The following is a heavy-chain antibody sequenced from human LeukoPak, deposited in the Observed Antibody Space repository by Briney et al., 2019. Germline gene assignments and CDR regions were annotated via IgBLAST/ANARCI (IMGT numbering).Heavy chain of an antibody. Sequence: ASVKVSCKASGYTFTSYYMHWVRQAPGQGLEWMGIINPSGGSTSYAQKFQGRVTITRDTSASTAYMELSSLRSEDTAVYYCARGAVAPLDYWGQGTLVTVSS. CDR1: GYTFTSYY. D-gene: IGHD6-19*01. J-gene: IGHJ4*02. CDR2: INPSGGST. V-gene: IGHV1-46*01. CDR3: ARGAVAPLDY.